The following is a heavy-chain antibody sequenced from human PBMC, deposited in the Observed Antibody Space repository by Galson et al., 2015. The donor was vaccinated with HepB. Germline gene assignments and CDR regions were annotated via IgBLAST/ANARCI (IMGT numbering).Heavy chain of an antibody. J-gene: IGHJ4*02. CDR2: TYYRSKWNN. V-gene: IGHV6-1*01. CDR1: GDSVSSNSSL. CDR3: ARVLRLRKGHKSPFDY. Sequence: CAISGDSVSSNSSLWNWIRQSPSRGLEWLGRTYYRSKWNNGYAVSVKSRISITSDTSKNHFSLQLNSVTPEDTAVYFCARVLRLRKGHKSPFDYWGQGTLVTVSS. D-gene: IGHD6-25*01.